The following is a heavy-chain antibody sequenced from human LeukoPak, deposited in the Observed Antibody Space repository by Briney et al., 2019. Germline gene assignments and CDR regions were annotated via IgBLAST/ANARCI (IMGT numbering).Heavy chain of an antibody. CDR2: INHSGST. D-gene: IGHD2-2*02. CDR3: ARGECRSTSCYTRAHYYYGMDV. J-gene: IGHJ6*02. V-gene: IGHV4-34*01. Sequence: SETLSLTCTVSGGSISSYYWSWIRQPPGKGLEWIGEINHSGSTNYNASLKSRVTISVDTSKNQFSLKLSSVTAADTAVYYCARGECRSTSCYTRAHYYYGMDVWGQGTTVTVSS. CDR1: GGSISSYY.